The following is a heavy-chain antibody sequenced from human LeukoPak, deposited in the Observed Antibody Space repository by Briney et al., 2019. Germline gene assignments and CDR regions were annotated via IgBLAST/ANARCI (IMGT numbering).Heavy chain of an antibody. Sequence: GGSLRLSCAASGFTFSSYAMSWVRQAPGKGLEWVSAISGSGGSTYYAGSVKGRFTISRDNSKNTLYLQMNSLRAEDTAVYYCAKDTTPGIAVAGTIDYWGQGTLVTVSS. D-gene: IGHD6-19*01. CDR1: GFTFSSYA. CDR2: ISGSGGST. V-gene: IGHV3-23*01. J-gene: IGHJ4*02. CDR3: AKDTTPGIAVAGTIDY.